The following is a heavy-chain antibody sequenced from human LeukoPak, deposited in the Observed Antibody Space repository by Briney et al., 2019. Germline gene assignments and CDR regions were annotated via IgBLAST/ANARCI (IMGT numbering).Heavy chain of an antibody. CDR3: AKEGRAGYNSWDY. Sequence: GGSLRLSCAASGFTFTSYAMSWVRQAPGKGLEWVSAISGSGSSTYYADSVKGRLTISRDNSKNTLYLQVNSLRAEDTAVYYCAKEGRAGYNSWDYWGQGTLVTVSS. V-gene: IGHV3-23*01. CDR2: ISGSGSST. CDR1: GFTFTSYA. J-gene: IGHJ4*02. D-gene: IGHD5-24*01.